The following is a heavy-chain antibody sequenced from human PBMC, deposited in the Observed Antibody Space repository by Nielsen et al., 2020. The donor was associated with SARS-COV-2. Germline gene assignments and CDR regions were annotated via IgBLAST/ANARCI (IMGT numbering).Heavy chain of an antibody. CDR1: GFTFSSYS. Sequence: GGSLRLSCAASGFTFSSYSMNWVRQAPGKGLEWVSSISSSSSYIYYADSVKGRFTISRDNAKNSLYLQMNSLRDEDTAVYYCARDLTNYGDYWYFDLWGRGTLVTVSS. CDR3: ARDLTNYGDYWYFDL. J-gene: IGHJ2*01. CDR2: ISSSSSYI. V-gene: IGHV3-21*01. D-gene: IGHD4-17*01.